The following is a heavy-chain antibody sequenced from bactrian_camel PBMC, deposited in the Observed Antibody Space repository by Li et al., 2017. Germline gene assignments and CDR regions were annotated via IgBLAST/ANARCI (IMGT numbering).Heavy chain of an antibody. J-gene: IGHJ4*01. Sequence: QVQLMESGGGSVQSGGSLTLSCVASGEIYSTYCMGWFRQAPGKEREGVATINTNGGTMRADSVKGPFTITQDNAKNTLYLQMNSLKPEDTAMYYCAAECSHRMRNGAWFFNYWGQGTQVTVS. V-gene: IGHV3S53*01. D-gene: IGHD2*01. CDR1: GEIYSTYC. CDR3: AAECSHRMRNGAWFFNY. CDR2: INTNGGT.